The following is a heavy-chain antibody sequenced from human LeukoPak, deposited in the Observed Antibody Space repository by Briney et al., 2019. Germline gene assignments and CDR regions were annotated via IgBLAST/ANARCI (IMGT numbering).Heavy chain of an antibody. J-gene: IGHJ4*02. D-gene: IGHD3-10*01. CDR3: ARSAAMVRGGLFDY. CDR2: IYTSGST. CDR1: GGSISSGTYY. Sequence: PSETLSLTCTVSGGSISSGTYYWTWIRQPAGKGLEWIGRIYTSGSTNYNPSLKSRVTISVDTSKNQFSLKLSSVTAADTAVYYCARSAAMVRGGLFDYWGQGTLVTVSS. V-gene: IGHV4-61*02.